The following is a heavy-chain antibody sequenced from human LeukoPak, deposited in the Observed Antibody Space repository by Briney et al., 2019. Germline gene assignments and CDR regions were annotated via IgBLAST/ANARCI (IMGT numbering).Heavy chain of an antibody. CDR1: GFTLSRYS. CDR2: ISTSSSYI. J-gene: IGHJ4*02. CDR3: ARSPNYKGYFDY. D-gene: IGHD3-10*01. Sequence: PGGSLRLSCAASGFTLSRYSMNWVRQAPGKGLEWVSSISTSSSYIYYADSVKGRFTISRDNAKNSLYLQMNSLRAEDTAVYYCARSPNYKGYFDYWGQGTLVTVSS. V-gene: IGHV3-21*01.